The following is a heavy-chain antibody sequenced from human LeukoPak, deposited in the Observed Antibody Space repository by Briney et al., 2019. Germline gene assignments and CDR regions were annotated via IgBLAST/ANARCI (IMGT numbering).Heavy chain of an antibody. J-gene: IGHJ5*02. CDR2: IYYSGST. Sequence: SVTLSLTCAVSGYSISSGYYWGWIRQPPGKGLEWIGSIYYSGSTYYNPSLKSRVTISVDTSKNQFSLKLSSVTAADTAVYYCARRDSAARRNWFDPWGQGTLVTVSS. CDR3: ARRDSAARRNWFDP. D-gene: IGHD6-6*01. V-gene: IGHV4-38-2*01. CDR1: GYSISSGYY.